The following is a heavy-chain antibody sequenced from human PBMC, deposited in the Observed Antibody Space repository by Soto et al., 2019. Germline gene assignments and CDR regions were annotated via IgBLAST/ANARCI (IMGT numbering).Heavy chain of an antibody. CDR1: GYTFTSYA. V-gene: IGHV1-3*01. Sequence: QVQLVQSGAEVKKPGASVKVSCKASGYTFTSYAMHWVRQAPGQRLELMGWINAGNGNTKYSQKFQGRVTITRDTSASTAYMELSSLRSEDTAVYYCARDQQQLVGGVDYWGQGTLVTVSS. D-gene: IGHD6-13*01. J-gene: IGHJ4*02. CDR2: INAGNGNT. CDR3: ARDQQQLVGGVDY.